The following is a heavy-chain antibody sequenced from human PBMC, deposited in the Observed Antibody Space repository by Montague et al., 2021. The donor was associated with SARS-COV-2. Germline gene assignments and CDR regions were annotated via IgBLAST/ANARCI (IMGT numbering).Heavy chain of an antibody. CDR3: VRGRSGYFNPLDY. CDR1: DDFISSSSYY. CDR2: IYYSGST. Sequence: SETLSLTCTVSDDFISSSSYYWAWIRQPPGEGLEWIGSIYYSGSTYYNPSLKSRVTISVDTSKKQFSLNLSSVTAADTAVFYCVRGRSGYFNPLDYWGQGTLVTVSS. D-gene: IGHD3-3*01. J-gene: IGHJ4*02. V-gene: IGHV4-39*01.